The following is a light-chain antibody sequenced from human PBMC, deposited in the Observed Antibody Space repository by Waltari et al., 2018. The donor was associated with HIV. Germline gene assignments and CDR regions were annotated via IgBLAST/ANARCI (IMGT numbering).Light chain of an antibody. CDR1: SRHSTYG. CDR3: QTWGPGIGV. Sequence: QLVVTQTPSASASLGASVNLTCSLSSRHSTYGLAWHQQQPGKGPRYLMTVHSYGGHTTGDGIPDRFVGSSAGAERYLTISSLQSEDEAVYYCQTWGPGIGVFGRGTQLTVL. V-gene: IGLV4-69*01. J-gene: IGLJ3*02. CDR2: VHSYGGH.